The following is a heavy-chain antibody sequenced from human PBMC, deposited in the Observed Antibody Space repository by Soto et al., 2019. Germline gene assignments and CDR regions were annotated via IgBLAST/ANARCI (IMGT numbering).Heavy chain of an antibody. CDR2: IGTAGDT. D-gene: IGHD2-15*01. V-gene: IGHV3-13*01. Sequence: KGLEWVSAIGTAGDTYYPGSVKGRFTISRENAKNSLYLQMNSLRAGDTAVYYCARGIAPVVADTLYYYYLDVWGKGT. CDR3: ARGIAPVVADTLYYYYLDV. J-gene: IGHJ6*03.